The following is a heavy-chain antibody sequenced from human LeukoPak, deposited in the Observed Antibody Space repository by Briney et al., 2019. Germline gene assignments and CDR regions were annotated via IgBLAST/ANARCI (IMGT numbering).Heavy chain of an antibody. CDR3: ARGSRSSSWGGGAFDI. CDR1: GFTVSSNY. CDR2: IYSGGST. V-gene: IGHV3-53*05. Sequence: GGSLRLSCAASGFTVSSNYMSWVRQAPGKGLEWVSVIYSGGSTYYADSVKGRFTISRDNYKKTLYLQMHSLRVEATAIYYCARGSRSSSWGGGAFDIWGQGTAVTVSS. J-gene: IGHJ3*02. D-gene: IGHD6-6*01.